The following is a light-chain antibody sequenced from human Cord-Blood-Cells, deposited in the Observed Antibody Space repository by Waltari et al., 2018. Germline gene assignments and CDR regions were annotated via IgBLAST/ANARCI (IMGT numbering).Light chain of an antibody. CDR2: EDN. J-gene: IGLJ1*01. CDR3: QSYDSSNHYV. CDR1: SGSIASNY. V-gene: IGLV6-57*03. Sequence: NFMLTQPHSVSESPGNTVTLPCTRTSGSIASNYVQWYQQRPGSAHTTVIYEDNQRPSGVPDRFSGSSDSSSNSASLTISGVKTEDEADSYCQSYDSSNHYVFGTGTKVTVL.